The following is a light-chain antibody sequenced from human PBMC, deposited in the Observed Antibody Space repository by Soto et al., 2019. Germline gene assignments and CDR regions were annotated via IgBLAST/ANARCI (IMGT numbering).Light chain of an antibody. Sequence: EIVLTQSPATLSVSPGERATLSCRASQSVSSSRLAWYQQKPGQAPRLLIHGASTRATGVPARFSGSASGTEFTLTISSLQSEDFAVYYCQQYNSWPRTFGRGTRVEI. J-gene: IGKJ1*01. CDR1: QSVSSS. CDR2: GAS. V-gene: IGKV3-15*01. CDR3: QQYNSWPRT.